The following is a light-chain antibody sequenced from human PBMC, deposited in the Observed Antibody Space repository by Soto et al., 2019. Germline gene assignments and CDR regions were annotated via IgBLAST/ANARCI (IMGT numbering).Light chain of an antibody. Sequence: EMVMTQSPATLSMSPGERATLSCRASQSVSSSLAWYQQKPGQAPRLLIYGASTRATGIPARFSGSGSGTEFTLTLSSLEPEDFEVYFCQHYGSSPRITFGLGTRPE. CDR1: QSVSSS. J-gene: IGKJ5*01. V-gene: IGKV3-15*01. CDR2: GAS. CDR3: QHYGSSPRIT.